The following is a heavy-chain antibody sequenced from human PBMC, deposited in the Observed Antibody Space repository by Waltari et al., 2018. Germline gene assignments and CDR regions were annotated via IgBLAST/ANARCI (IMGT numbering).Heavy chain of an antibody. Sequence: QVQLVQSGAEVKKPGSSVKVSCKASGGTFSSYTISWVRQAPGQGLEWMGRIIPILGIANYAQKFQGRVTITADKSTSTAYMELSSLRSEDTAVYYCAVGGSGYIGFDYWGQGTLVTVSS. V-gene: IGHV1-69*02. J-gene: IGHJ4*02. CDR2: IIPILGIA. CDR3: AVGGSGYIGFDY. CDR1: GGTFSSYT. D-gene: IGHD3-22*01.